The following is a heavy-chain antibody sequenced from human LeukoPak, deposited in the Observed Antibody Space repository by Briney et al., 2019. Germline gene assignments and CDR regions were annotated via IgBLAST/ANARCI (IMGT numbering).Heavy chain of an antibody. CDR1: GYIFTSYW. CDR3: ARPKFQNYYDSSGYGFDY. V-gene: IGHV5-51*03. J-gene: IGHJ4*02. CDR2: IYPGDSDT. Sequence: GESLTISCRGSGYIFTSYWIGWVRQMPGKGLEWMGIIYPGDSDTRYSPSFQGQVTISADKSISTAYLQWSSLKASDTAMYYCARPKFQNYYDSSGYGFDYWGQGTLVTVSS. D-gene: IGHD3-22*01.